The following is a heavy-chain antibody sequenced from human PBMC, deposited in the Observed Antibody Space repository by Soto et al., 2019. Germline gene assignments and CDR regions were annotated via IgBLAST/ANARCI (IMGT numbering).Heavy chain of an antibody. CDR1: GFTFSSYG. CDR2: IWYDGSNK. CDR3: ASRRNPYGAYDY. J-gene: IGHJ4*02. Sequence: GGSLRLSCAASGFTFSSYGMHWVRQAPGKGLEWVAVIWYDGSNKYYADSVKGRFTISRDNSRNTLYLQMSSLRADDTAVYYCASRRNPYGAYDYWGQGTLVTVSS. V-gene: IGHV3-33*01. D-gene: IGHD4-17*01.